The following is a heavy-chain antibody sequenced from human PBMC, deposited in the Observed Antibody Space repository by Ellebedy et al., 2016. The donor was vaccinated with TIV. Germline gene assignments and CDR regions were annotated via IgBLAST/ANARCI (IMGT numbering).Heavy chain of an antibody. D-gene: IGHD3-9*01. CDR3: AREYYDILTGSSSKLDY. V-gene: IGHV1-2*02. CDR2: INLNNGGT. J-gene: IGHJ4*02. CDR1: GYTLTDHF. Sequence: AASVKVSCKASGYTLTDHFMHWVRQAPGQGLEWMGWINLNNGGTNYAQNFQGRVTMTRDTSISTASLELSRLRSDDTAVYYCAREYYDILTGSSSKLDYWGQGTLVTVSS.